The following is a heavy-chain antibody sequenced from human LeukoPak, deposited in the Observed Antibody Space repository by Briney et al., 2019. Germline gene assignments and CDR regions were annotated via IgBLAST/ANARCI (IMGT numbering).Heavy chain of an antibody. CDR3: ARNKGGANFDY. CDR2: INPNNGDT. J-gene: IGHJ4*02. CDR1: GYTFTGYY. Sequence: ASVKVSCKASGYTFTGYYMHWVRQAPGQGLEWMGWINPNNGDTHYAQKFQGRVTMTRDTSISTAYMELSRLRSDDTAVYYCARNKGGANFDYWGQGTLVTVSS. V-gene: IGHV1-2*02. D-gene: IGHD3-16*01.